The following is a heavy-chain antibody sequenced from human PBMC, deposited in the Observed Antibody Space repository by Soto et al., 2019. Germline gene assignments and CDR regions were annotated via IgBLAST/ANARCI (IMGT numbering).Heavy chain of an antibody. Sequence: PSETLSLTCTVSGDSVSSVGFHWAWLRRPPGKGLEWFGYIYNGGSTYYRPSLESRMHMSRDATRNHYSLRLTSVTAADTAVYFCARAPVGLDTISYFDYWGQGKLVTVSS. D-gene: IGHD3-3*01. CDR1: GDSVSSVGFH. V-gene: IGHV4-30-4*01. J-gene: IGHJ4*02. CDR2: IYNGGST. CDR3: ARAPVGLDTISYFDY.